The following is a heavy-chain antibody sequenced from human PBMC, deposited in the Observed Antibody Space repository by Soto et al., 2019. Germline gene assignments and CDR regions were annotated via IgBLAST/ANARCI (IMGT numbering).Heavy chain of an antibody. Sequence: SETLSLTCAVYGGSFSGYYWSWIRQHPGKGLEWIGYIYYSGSTYYNPSLKSRVTISVDTSKNQFSLKLSSVTAADTAVYYCARSTSGIAETNWFDPWGQGTLVTVSS. CDR1: GGSFSGYY. J-gene: IGHJ5*02. V-gene: IGHV4-31*11. CDR3: ARSTSGIAETNWFDP. D-gene: IGHD6-13*01. CDR2: IYYSGST.